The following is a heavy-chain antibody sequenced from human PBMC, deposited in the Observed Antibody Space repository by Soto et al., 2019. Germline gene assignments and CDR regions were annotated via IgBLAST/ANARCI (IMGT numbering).Heavy chain of an antibody. CDR2: INPNSGDT. V-gene: IGHV1-2*04. Sequence: ASVKVSCKASGYTFTGYYMHWVRQAPGQGLEWMGWINPNSGDTNYAQKFQGWVTMTRDTSTSTAYMELSSLRSEDTAVYYCARERRSSSWYLASDFDYWGQGTLVTVSS. CDR3: ARERRSSSWYLASDFDY. D-gene: IGHD6-13*01. CDR1: GYTFTGYY. J-gene: IGHJ4*02.